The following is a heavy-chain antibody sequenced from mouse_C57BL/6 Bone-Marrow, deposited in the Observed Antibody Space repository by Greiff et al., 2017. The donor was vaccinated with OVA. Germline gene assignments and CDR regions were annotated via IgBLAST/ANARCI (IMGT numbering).Heavy chain of an antibody. J-gene: IGHJ2*01. CDR2: ISDGGRYT. CDR3: ARGESYYFDD. CDR1: GFTFSSYA. Sequence: EVKLVESGGGLVKPGGSLKLSCAASGFTFSSYAMSWVRQTPEKRLEWVATISDGGRYTYYPDNVKGRFTISRDNDKNSLNLQMSHLKSEDTTMYYCARGESYYFDDWGQGTTLTVSS. V-gene: IGHV5-4*03.